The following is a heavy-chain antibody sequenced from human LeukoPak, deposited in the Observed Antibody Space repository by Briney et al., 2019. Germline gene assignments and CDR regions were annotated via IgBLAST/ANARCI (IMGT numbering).Heavy chain of an antibody. Sequence: PGGSLRLSCSASGFTLSSYAMQWVRQAPGKGLEYVSAISTNENNTYYADSVKARFTISRDNSNNTLHLQMSSLRAEDTAVYYCVRVRYSGYDSWGQGTLVIV. CDR1: GFTLSSYA. J-gene: IGHJ5*02. V-gene: IGHV3-64D*06. D-gene: IGHD5-12*01. CDR3: VRVRYSGYDS. CDR2: ISTNENNT.